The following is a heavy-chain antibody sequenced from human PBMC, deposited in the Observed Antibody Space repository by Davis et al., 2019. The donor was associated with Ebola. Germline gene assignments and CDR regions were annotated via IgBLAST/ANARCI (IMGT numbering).Heavy chain of an antibody. Sequence: GESLKISCAASGFTFSSYWMSWVRQAPGKGLEWVSGISGSGGSTKYADSVKGRFTVSRDNSKETLYLQMNSLRAEDTAVYYCARHRPFGDYAIDYWGQGTLVTVSS. J-gene: IGHJ4*02. CDR1: GFTFSSYW. D-gene: IGHD4-17*01. V-gene: IGHV3-23*01. CDR2: ISGSGGST. CDR3: ARHRPFGDYAIDY.